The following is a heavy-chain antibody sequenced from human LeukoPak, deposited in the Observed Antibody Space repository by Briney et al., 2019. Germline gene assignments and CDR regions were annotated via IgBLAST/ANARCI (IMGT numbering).Heavy chain of an antibody. V-gene: IGHV4-39*01. CDR3: ARQLDAFDI. CDR1: GGSISSSNYY. J-gene: IGHJ3*02. Sequence: SETLSLTCSVSGGSISSSNYYWGWIRQSSGKGLEWIGNIYYSGTTFYNPSLKSRVTISVVTSKNQFSLKLTSVTAADTAVYYCARQLDAFDIWGQGTMVTVSS. CDR2: IYYSGTT.